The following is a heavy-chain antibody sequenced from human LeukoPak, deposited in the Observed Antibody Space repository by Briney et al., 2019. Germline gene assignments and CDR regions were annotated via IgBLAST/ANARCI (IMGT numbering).Heavy chain of an antibody. V-gene: IGHV3-23*01. CDR1: GFTFSTYA. Sequence: GGSLRLSCAASGFTFSTYAMSWVRQAPGKGLEFVSIICGDDGSTYYADSVKGRFTISRDNSKNTLYLQMNSLKAEDTAVHYCAKGGSASCYSALAYWGQGTLVTVSS. CDR3: AKGGSASCYSALAY. CDR2: ICGDDGST. D-gene: IGHD2-15*01. J-gene: IGHJ4*02.